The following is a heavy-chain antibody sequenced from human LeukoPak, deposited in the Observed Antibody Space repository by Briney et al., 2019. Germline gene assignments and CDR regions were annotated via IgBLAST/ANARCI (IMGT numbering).Heavy chain of an antibody. Sequence: GGSLRLSCAASGFTFSSYSMNWVRQAPGKGLEWVSSISSSSSTIYYADSVKGRFTISRDNAKNSLYLQMNSLRAEDTAVYYCASDFWRGFADYWGQGTLVTVSS. CDR2: ISSSSSTI. V-gene: IGHV3-48*01. D-gene: IGHD3-3*01. CDR3: ASDFWRGFADY. J-gene: IGHJ4*02. CDR1: GFTFSSYS.